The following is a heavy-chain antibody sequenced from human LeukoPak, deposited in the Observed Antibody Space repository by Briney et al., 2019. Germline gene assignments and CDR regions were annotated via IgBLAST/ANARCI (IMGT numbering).Heavy chain of an antibody. CDR1: GGSINNYY. CDR2: IYYSGST. CDR3: VRDNYYDSSGYGPNFDY. Sequence: SETLSLTCTISGGSINNYYWSWIRQPPGKGLEWIGYIYYSGSTNYNPSLKSRVTISVDTSKNQFSLKLSSVTAADTAVYYCVRDNYYDSSGYGPNFDYWGQGTLVTVSS. J-gene: IGHJ4*02. D-gene: IGHD3-22*01. V-gene: IGHV4-59*12.